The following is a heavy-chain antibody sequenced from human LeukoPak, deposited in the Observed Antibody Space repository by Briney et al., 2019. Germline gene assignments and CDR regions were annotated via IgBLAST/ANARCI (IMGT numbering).Heavy chain of an antibody. V-gene: IGHV3-23*01. D-gene: IGHD3-10*01. CDR2: ISGSGGST. CDR3: AKDQSYYHGSGSPNWFAP. CDR1: GFTFSSYA. J-gene: IGHJ5*02. Sequence: RSGGSLRLSCAASGFTFSSYAMSWVRQAPGKGLEWVSAISGSGGSTYYADSVKGRFTISRDNAKNTLYRQMDSLRAEDTAVYYCAKDQSYYHGSGSPNWFAPWGQGTLVTVSS.